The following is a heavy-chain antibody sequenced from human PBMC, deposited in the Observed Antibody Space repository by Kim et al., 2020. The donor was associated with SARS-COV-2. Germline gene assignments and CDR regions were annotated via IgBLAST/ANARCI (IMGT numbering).Heavy chain of an antibody. J-gene: IGHJ4*02. Sequence: NPSLKSRVTISVDTSKNQFSLKLSSVTAADTAVYYCARAIWYSSSWYWNSWGQGTLVTVSS. CDR3: ARAIWYSSSWYWNS. V-gene: IGHV4-34*01. D-gene: IGHD6-13*01.